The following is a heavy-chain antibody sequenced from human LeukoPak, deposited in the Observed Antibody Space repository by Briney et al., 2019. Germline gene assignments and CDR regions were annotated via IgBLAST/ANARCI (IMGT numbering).Heavy chain of an antibody. J-gene: IGHJ3*02. D-gene: IGHD4-23*01. V-gene: IGHV1-2*02. CDR2: INPNSGGT. Sequence: ASVKVSCKASGGTFSSYAISWVRQAPGQGLEWMGWINPNSGGTNYAQKFQGRVTMTRDTSISTAYMELSRLRSDDTAVYYCAREARTVEEHAFDIWGQGTMVTVSS. CDR3: AREARTVEEHAFDI. CDR1: GGTFSSYA.